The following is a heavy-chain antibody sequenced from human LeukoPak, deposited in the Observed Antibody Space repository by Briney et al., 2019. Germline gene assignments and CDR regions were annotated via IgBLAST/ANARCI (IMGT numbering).Heavy chain of an antibody. CDR2: IYHSGST. Sequence: SETLSLTCAVYGGSFSGYYWSWIRQPPGKGLEWIGEIYHSGSTNYNPSLKSRVTISVDKSKNQFSLKLSSVTAADTAVYYCARGGSAAAGLYYYYYMDVWGKGTTVTISS. V-gene: IGHV4-34*01. CDR1: GGSFSGYY. D-gene: IGHD6-13*01. J-gene: IGHJ6*03. CDR3: ARGGSAAAGLYYYYYMDV.